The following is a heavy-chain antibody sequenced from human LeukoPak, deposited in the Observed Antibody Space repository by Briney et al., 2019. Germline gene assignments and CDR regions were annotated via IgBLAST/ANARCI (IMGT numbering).Heavy chain of an antibody. J-gene: IGHJ6*02. CDR1: GFTFSSYA. CDR3: ARVRGYYYYGMDV. Sequence: GGSLRLSCAASGFTFSSYAMSWVRQAPGKGLEWVSAISGSGGSTYYADSVKGRFTISRDNSKNTLYLQMNSLRAEDTAVYYCARVRGYYYYGMDVWGHGTTVTVSS. V-gene: IGHV3-23*01. CDR2: ISGSGGST.